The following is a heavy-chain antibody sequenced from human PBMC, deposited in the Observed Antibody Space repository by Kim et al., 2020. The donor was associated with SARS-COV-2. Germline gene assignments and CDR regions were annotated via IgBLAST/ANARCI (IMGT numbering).Heavy chain of an antibody. Sequence: SETPSLTCAVYGGSFSGYYWSWIRQPPGKGLEWIGEINHSGSTNYNPSLKSRVTISVDTSKNQFSLKLSSVTAADTAVYYCARGSVPLFGGSAFDIWGQGTMVTVSS. V-gene: IGHV4-34*01. CDR1: GGSFSGYY. D-gene: IGHD3-10*02. CDR2: INHSGST. CDR3: ARGSVPLFGGSAFDI. J-gene: IGHJ3*02.